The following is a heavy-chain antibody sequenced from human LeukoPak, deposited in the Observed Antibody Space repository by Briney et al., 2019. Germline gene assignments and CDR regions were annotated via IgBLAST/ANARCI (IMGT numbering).Heavy chain of an antibody. D-gene: IGHD3-22*01. CDR1: GFTFSSYT. J-gene: IGHJ4*02. Sequence: GGSLRLSCAASGFTFSSYTMNWVRQAPGKGLEWVSYISSGSSSIYYADSVKGRFTISRDISKNSLYLQMKSLRTEDTALYYCAKSYESSGYYYGFDYWGQGTLVTVSS. CDR3: AKSYESSGYYYGFDY. CDR2: ISSGSSSI. V-gene: IGHV3-48*04.